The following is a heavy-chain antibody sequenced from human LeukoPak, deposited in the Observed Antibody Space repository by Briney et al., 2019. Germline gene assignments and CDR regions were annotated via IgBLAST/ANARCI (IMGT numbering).Heavy chain of an antibody. Sequence: GGSLRLSCAASVFTFSSYCMHWVRQAPGKGLEWVAVIWYDGSNKYYADSVKGRFTISRDNSKNTLYLQMNSLRGEDTAVYYCAKDLMGYSYGSSDYWGQGTLVTVSS. CDR3: AKDLMGYSYGSSDY. CDR1: VFTFSSYC. D-gene: IGHD5-18*01. V-gene: IGHV3-30*02. J-gene: IGHJ4*02. CDR2: IWYDGSNK.